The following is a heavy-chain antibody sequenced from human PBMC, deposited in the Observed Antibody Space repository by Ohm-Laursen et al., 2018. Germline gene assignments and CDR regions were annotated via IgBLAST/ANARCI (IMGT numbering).Heavy chain of an antibody. Sequence: GSLRLSCSASGFTFSTYWMNWFRQAPGKGLESVASINQDGSEKYFVDSVRGRFTIYRDNAKNSLYLQMNSLRADDTAVYYCAREQFDYNVPLPRGGMDVWGQGTTVTVSS. CDR2: INQDGSEK. CDR1: GFTFSTYW. D-gene: IGHD4/OR15-4a*01. J-gene: IGHJ6*02. V-gene: IGHV3-7*01. CDR3: AREQFDYNVPLPRGGMDV.